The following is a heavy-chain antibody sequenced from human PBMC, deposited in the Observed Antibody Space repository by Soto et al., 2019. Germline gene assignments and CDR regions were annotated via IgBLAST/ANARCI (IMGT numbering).Heavy chain of an antibody. Sequence: ASVKVSCKASGYTFTSYYMHWVRQAPGQGLEWMGIINPSGGSTSYAQKFQGRVTMTRNTSTSTVYMEPSSLRSEDTAVYYCALVYCSSTSCYSYNDAFDIWGQGTMVTVSS. J-gene: IGHJ3*02. CDR3: ALVYCSSTSCYSYNDAFDI. CDR1: GYTFTSYY. CDR2: INPSGGST. V-gene: IGHV1-46*01. D-gene: IGHD2-2*01.